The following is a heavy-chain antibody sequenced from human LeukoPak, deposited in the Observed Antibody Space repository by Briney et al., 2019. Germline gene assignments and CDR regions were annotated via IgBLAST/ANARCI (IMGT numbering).Heavy chain of an antibody. J-gene: IGHJ3*02. D-gene: IGHD6-13*01. Sequence: PSQTLSLTCTVSGGSISSGGYYWSWIRQHPGKGLEWIGYIYYSGGTYYNPSLKSRVTISVDTSKNQFSLKLSSVTAADTAVYYCAREAAEQQAFDIWGQGTMVTVSS. CDR1: GGSISSGGYY. CDR2: IYYSGGT. CDR3: AREAAEQQAFDI. V-gene: IGHV4-31*03.